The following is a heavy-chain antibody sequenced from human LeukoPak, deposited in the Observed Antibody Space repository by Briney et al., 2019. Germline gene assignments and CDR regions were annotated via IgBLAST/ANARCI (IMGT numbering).Heavy chain of an antibody. V-gene: IGHV1-58*02. CDR1: GFTFTSSA. CDR3: AAGRGYGGNSDFDY. D-gene: IGHD4-23*01. CDR2: IVVRSGNT. Sequence: SVKVSCKASGFTFTSSAMQWVRQARGQRLEWIGWIVVRSGNTNYAQKFQERVTITRDMSTSTAYMELSSLRSEDTAVYYCAAGRGYGGNSDFDYWGQGTLVTVSS. J-gene: IGHJ4*02.